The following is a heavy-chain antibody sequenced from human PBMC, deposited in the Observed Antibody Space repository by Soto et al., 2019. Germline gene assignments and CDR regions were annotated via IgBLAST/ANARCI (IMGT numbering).Heavy chain of an antibody. J-gene: IGHJ4*02. Sequence: SETLSLTCAVSGGSISSGGYSWSWIRQPPGKGLEWIGYIYHSGSTYYNPSLKSRVTISVDRSKNQFSLKLSSVTAADTAVYYCARAHTRMKHIDYWGQATLVTVSS. V-gene: IGHV4-30-2*01. CDR1: GGSISSGGYS. CDR3: ARAHTRMKHIDY. CDR2: IYHSGST.